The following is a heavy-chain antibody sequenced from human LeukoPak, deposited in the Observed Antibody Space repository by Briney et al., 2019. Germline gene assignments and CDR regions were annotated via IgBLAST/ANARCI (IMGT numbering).Heavy chain of an antibody. J-gene: IGHJ4*02. CDR3: ARGGRGIVVVPAASPIDY. D-gene: IGHD2-2*01. CDR2: MNPNSGGT. CDR1: GYTVTTYF. Sequence: GASVKVSCKASGYTVTTYFLHWVRQAPGQGLEWMGWMNPNSGGTNYAQKFQGRVTMTRDTSISTAYMELSRLRSDDTAVYYCARGGRGIVVVPAASPIDYWGQGTLVTVSS. V-gene: IGHV1-2*02.